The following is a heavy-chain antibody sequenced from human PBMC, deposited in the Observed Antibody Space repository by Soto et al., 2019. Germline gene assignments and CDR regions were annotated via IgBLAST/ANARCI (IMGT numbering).Heavy chain of an antibody. V-gene: IGHV4-34*01. CDR3: AREKGYCSSTSCYSNWFDP. D-gene: IGHD2-2*02. CDR1: GGSFSGYY. CDR2: INHSGST. Sequence: TSETLSLTCAVYGGSFSGYYWSWIRQPPGKGLEWIGEINHSGSTNYNPSLKSRVTISVDTSKNQFSLKLSSVTAADTAVYYCAREKGYCSSTSCYSNWFDPWGQGTLVTVSS. J-gene: IGHJ5*02.